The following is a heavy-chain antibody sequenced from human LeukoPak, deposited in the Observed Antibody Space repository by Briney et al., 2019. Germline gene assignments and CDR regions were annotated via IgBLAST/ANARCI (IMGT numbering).Heavy chain of an antibody. CDR1: GGSVSGYY. CDR3: ARRDAVPVIRRGFDF. Sequence: KSSETLSLTCTVSGGSVSGYYWSWIRQPPGKGLEWIGYIYYTGTTLYSPSLKSRVTMSVDTSENQFSLKLSSVTAADTAVYYCARRDAVPVIRRGFDFWGQGTLVTVSS. J-gene: IGHJ4*02. V-gene: IGHV4-59*08. D-gene: IGHD2-21*02. CDR2: IYYTGTT.